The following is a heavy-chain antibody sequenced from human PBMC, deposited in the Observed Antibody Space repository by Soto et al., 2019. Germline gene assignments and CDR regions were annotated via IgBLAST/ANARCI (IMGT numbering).Heavy chain of an antibody. J-gene: IGHJ6*02. CDR3: ACIFSGGYGYGFYYYGMDV. D-gene: IGHD5-18*01. Sequence: QLQLQESGPGLVKPSETLSLTCTVSGGSISSSSYYWGWIRQPPGKGLEWIGSIYYSGSTYYNPSLKRRVTISVDTSKNHFSLKLSSVTAADTAVYYCACIFSGGYGYGFYYYGMDVWGQGTTVTVSS. CDR2: IYYSGST. V-gene: IGHV4-39*02. CDR1: GGSISSSSYY.